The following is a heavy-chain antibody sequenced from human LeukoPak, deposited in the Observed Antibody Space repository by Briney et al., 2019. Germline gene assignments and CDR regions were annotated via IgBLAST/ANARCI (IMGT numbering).Heavy chain of an antibody. V-gene: IGHV5-51*01. CDR1: GYSFTSYW. CDR2: IYPGDSDT. J-gene: IGHJ3*02. D-gene: IGHD2-15*01. Sequence: GESLKISCKGSGYSFTSYWIGWVRQMPGKGLEWMGIIYPGDSDTRYSPSFQGQVTISADKSIGTAYLQWSSLKASDTAMYYCARPLLGFDGGDAFDIWGQGTMVTVSS. CDR3: ARPLLGFDGGDAFDI.